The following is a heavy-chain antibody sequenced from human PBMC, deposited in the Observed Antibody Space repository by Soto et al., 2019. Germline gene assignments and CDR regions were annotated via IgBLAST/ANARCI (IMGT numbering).Heavy chain of an antibody. CDR2: ISSSTIHT. CDR3: ASGRGASADYFDF. D-gene: IGHD1-26*01. J-gene: IGHJ4*02. Sequence: QVQLVESGGGLVKPGGSLRLSCAVSGFTFSDYYMNWIRQAPGKGLEWVSYISSSTIHTNYADSVKGRFTISRDNAKNSLFLQMNSLRAEDTAVYYCASGRGASADYFDFWGQGTLCTGSS. V-gene: IGHV3-11*05. CDR1: GFTFSDYY.